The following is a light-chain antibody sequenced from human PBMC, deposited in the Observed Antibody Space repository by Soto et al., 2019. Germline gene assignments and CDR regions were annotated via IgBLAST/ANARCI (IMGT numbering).Light chain of an antibody. J-gene: IGKJ5*01. V-gene: IGKV1-39*01. CDR3: QQSYSTPIT. Sequence: DIQMTQSPPSVSASVGDRVTTTCRASQSISSYLNWYQQEPGKAPKFLIYAASSLQSGVPSRFSGSGSGTDFTLTISSLQPEDFATYYCQQSYSTPITFGQGTRLEIK. CDR1: QSISSY. CDR2: AAS.